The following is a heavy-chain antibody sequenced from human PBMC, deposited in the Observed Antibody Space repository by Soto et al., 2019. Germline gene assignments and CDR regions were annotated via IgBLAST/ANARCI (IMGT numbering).Heavy chain of an antibody. D-gene: IGHD3-16*02. CDR2: ISSNGGST. J-gene: IGHJ4*02. CDR1: GFTFSSYA. Sequence: PGGSLRLSCSASGFTFSSYAMHWVRQAPGKGLEYVSAISSNGGSTYYADSVKGRFTISRDNSKNTLYLQMSSLRAEDTAVYYCVKDDYVWGSYRPFDYWGQGTLVTSPQ. V-gene: IGHV3-64D*08. CDR3: VKDDYVWGSYRPFDY.